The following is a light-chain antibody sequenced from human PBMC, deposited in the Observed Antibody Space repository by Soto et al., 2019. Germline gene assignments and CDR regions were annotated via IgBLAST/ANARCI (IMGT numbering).Light chain of an antibody. CDR2: AAS. CDR1: QGIGNF. Sequence: DIPMTQSPSSLSASVGDRVTISCRASQGIGNFLAWYQQKPGTVPKLLIYAASILQSGVPSRFSGSGSGTDFALTISSLQREDVATYYCQKYDSPPRTFGQGTKVEL. CDR3: QKYDSPPRT. J-gene: IGKJ1*01. V-gene: IGKV1-27*01.